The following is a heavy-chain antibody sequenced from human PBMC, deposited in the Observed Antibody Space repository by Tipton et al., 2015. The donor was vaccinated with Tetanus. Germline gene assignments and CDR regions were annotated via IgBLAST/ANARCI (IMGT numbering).Heavy chain of an antibody. CDR2: TYYRSKWYN. CDR1: GDRVSSNSAA. CDR3: SRATVTTLSDAFDI. Sequence: LVKPTQTLSLTCAISGDRVSSNSAAWNWIRQSPSRGLEWLGRTYYRSKWYNDYAVSVKSRITINPDTSKNQFSLQLNSVTPEDTAVYYCSRATVTTLSDAFDIWGQGTMVTVSS. D-gene: IGHD4-17*01. V-gene: IGHV6-1*01. J-gene: IGHJ3*02.